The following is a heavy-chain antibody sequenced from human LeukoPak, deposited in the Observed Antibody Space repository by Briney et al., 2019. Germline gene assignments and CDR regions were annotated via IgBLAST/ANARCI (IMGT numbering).Heavy chain of an antibody. CDR1: GGSISSGGYY. D-gene: IGHD2-15*01. Sequence: SQTLSLTCTVSGGSISSGGYYWSCIRQHPGKGLECIGYIYYSGSTYYNPSLKSRVTISVDTSKNQFSLKLSSVTAADTAVYYCARVPHGYGDYYFDYWGQGTLVTVSS. J-gene: IGHJ4*02. V-gene: IGHV4-31*03. CDR2: IYYSGST. CDR3: ARVPHGYGDYYFDY.